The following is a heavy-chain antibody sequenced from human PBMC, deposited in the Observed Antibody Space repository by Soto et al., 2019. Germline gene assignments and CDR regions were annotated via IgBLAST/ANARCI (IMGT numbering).Heavy chain of an antibody. V-gene: IGHV3-33*05. Sequence: QVQLVESGGGVVQPGTSLRLSCVGSGFTFRSYVIHWVRQAPGKGLEWVALTSYDGSNNFYGDSVQGRFTISRHNSRNTVELQMDSLTFEVTALYYCARWGTTGGLDVWGQGTLVSVSS. CDR1: GFTFRSYV. CDR3: ARWGTTGGLDV. D-gene: IGHD3-16*01. J-gene: IGHJ4*02. CDR2: TSYDGSNN.